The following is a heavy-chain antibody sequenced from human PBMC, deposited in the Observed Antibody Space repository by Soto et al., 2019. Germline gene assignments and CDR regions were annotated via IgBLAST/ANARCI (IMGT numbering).Heavy chain of an antibody. CDR3: ARLLYYDSSGYPVDY. J-gene: IGHJ4*02. Sequence: SVKVSCKASGGTFSSYISWVRQAPGQGLEWMGRIIPIVGIANYAQKFQGRVTITADKSTSTAYMELSSLRSEDTAVYYCARLLYYDSSGYPVDYWGQGTLDTVSS. CDR1: GGTFSSY. D-gene: IGHD3-22*01. V-gene: IGHV1-69*02. CDR2: IIPIVGIA.